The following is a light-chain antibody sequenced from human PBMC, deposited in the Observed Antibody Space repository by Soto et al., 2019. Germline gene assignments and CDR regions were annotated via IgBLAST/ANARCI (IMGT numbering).Light chain of an antibody. CDR1: QSIDNS. V-gene: IGKV3-20*01. CDR2: GAS. CDR3: QQYGGSPNT. Sequence: VVQQSPGVLSSSPGKGATLSCSASQSIDNSLAWYQLKPGQPPRLHIFGASNRSTGIPDRFRGSGSGTDFPLTISRLEPEDFAVYHCQQYGGSPNTLGQGTKL. J-gene: IGKJ1*01.